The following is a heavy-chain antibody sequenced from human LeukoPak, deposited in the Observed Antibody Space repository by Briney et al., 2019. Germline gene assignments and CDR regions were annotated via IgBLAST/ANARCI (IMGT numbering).Heavy chain of an antibody. D-gene: IGHD3-16*01. Sequence: GGSLRLSCAASGFTFSSYEMHWVRQATGKGLEWVSAVGIVGDAFYTGSVKGRFTTSRENAENSLFLQMNSLRAGDTAVYYCAREGRGSSADAFDIWGQGTMATVSS. CDR3: AREGRGSSADAFDI. CDR2: VGIVGDA. CDR1: GFTFSSYE. V-gene: IGHV3-13*01. J-gene: IGHJ3*02.